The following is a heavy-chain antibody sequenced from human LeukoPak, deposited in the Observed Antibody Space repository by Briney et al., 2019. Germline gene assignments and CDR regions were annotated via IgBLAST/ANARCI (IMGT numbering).Heavy chain of an antibody. D-gene: IGHD3-10*01. J-gene: IGHJ4*02. CDR1: GGSFSAFH. CDR2: MKQSGTP. V-gene: IGHV4-34*01. CDR3: ASRPFLYGFRTYFDN. Sequence: KPSETLSLTCAVYGGSFSAFHWNWIRQSPAKGLEWLGEMKQSGTPRYNPPLQRRVTISVDKSKNQCSLNVRSVTAADTAVYYCASRPFLYGFRTYFDNWAQGTLVTVSS.